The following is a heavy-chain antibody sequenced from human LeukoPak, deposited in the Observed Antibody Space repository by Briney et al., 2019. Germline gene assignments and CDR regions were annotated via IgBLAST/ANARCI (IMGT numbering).Heavy chain of an antibody. J-gene: IGHJ3*02. CDR3: ATHTISGVVTYASHI. CDR2: FDLQDGET. CDR1: GYTGIELS. D-gene: IGHD3-3*01. Sequence: ASVKVSCKLSGYTGIELSMQWVRQAPGKGLEWMGGFDLQDGETKYAQKFQGRVTMTEDTSTDTAYMELRSLTSDDTAVYYCATHTISGVVTYASHIWGRGTLVTVSS. V-gene: IGHV1-24*01.